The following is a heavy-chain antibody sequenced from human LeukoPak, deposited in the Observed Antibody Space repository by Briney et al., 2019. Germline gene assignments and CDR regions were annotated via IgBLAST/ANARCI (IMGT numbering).Heavy chain of an antibody. CDR2: IYSGGRT. D-gene: IGHD3-22*01. J-gene: IGHJ3*02. V-gene: IGHV3-66*01. CDR3: ARAPDGYEAFDI. CDR1: GFIVSSNY. Sequence: PGGSLRLSCTASGFIVSSNYMTWVRQAPGKGLEWVSVIYSGGRTYYADSVKGRFTTSRDNSKNTLYLQMNSLRAEDTAVYYCARAPDGYEAFDIWGQGTMVTVSS.